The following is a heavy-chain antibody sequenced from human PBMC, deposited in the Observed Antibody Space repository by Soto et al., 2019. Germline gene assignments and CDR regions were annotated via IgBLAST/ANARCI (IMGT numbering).Heavy chain of an antibody. D-gene: IGHD1-1*01. CDR2: IITIFGAT. J-gene: IGHJ5*02. CDR3: ARDSNNNWWGSWT. Sequence: GASVKVSCKASGGTFSSYAISWVRQAPGQGLEWMGWIITIFGATNYSQNFQGRVTIGTDTSTTSAYMELNSLRSEDTAVYYCARDSNNNWWGSWTWGQGTLVTVPQ. CDR1: GGTFSSYA. V-gene: IGHV1-69*05.